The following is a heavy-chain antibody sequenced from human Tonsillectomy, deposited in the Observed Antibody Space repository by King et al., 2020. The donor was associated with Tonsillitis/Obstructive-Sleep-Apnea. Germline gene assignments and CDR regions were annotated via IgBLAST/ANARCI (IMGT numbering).Heavy chain of an antibody. CDR1: GFTFNNAW. CDR3: TGHNQFAY. Sequence: EQLVQSGGGLVKPGGSLRLSCAASGFTFNNAWMSWVRQAPGKGLEWVGRIKSNTDGGTTDYAAPVKGRFTISRDDSKNTLYLQMNSLKSEDTAVYYCTGHNQFAYWGQGTLLTVSS. D-gene: IGHD1-1*01. CDR2: IKSNTDGGTT. V-gene: IGHV3-15*01. J-gene: IGHJ4*02.